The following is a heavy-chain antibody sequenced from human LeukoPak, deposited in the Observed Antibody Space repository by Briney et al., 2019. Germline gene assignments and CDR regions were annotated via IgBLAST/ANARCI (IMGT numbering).Heavy chain of an antibody. V-gene: IGHV4-31*03. J-gene: IGHJ4*02. CDR2: IYYSGST. CDR3: ARLYGSGKNYFDY. Sequence: PSQTLSLTCTFSGGSIRSDNYYWNWIRQPPGRGLEWIGNIYYSGSTYYNPSLKSRVTLVVDTSKNQFSLQLTSVSTADTAVYYCARLYGSGKNYFDYWGQGTLVTVSS. CDR1: GGSIRSDNYY. D-gene: IGHD3-10*01.